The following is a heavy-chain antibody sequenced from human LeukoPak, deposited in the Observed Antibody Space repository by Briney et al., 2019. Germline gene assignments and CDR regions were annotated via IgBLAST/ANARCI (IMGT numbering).Heavy chain of an antibody. D-gene: IGHD3-9*01. CDR2: ISGSGGST. CDR3: AKARNVLRYFDWLPNY. CDR1: GFTFSSYA. Sequence: GGSLRLSCAASGFTFSSYAMSWVRQAPGKGLEWVSAISGSGGSTYYADSVKGRFAISRDNSKNTLYLQMNSLRAEDTAVYYCAKARNVLRYFDWLPNYWGQGTLVTVSS. V-gene: IGHV3-23*01. J-gene: IGHJ4*02.